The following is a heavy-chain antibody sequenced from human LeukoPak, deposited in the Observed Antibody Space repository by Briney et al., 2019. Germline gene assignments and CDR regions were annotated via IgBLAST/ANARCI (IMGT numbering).Heavy chain of an antibody. V-gene: IGHV3-21*01. J-gene: IGHJ5*02. CDR1: GFTFSSYS. Sequence: TGGSLRLSCAASGFTFSSYSMNWVRQAPGKGLEWVSSISSSSSYIYYADSVKGRFTISRDNAKNSLYLQMNSLRAEDTAVYYCARDRGFGREDWSDPWGQGTLVTVSS. CDR2: ISSSSSYI. D-gene: IGHD3-10*01. CDR3: ARDRGFGREDWSDP.